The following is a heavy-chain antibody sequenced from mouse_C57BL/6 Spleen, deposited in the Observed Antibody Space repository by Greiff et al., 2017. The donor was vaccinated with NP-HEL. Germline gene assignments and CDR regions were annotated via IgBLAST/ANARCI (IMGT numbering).Heavy chain of an antibody. Sequence: QVQLQQSGAELVRPGASVTLSCKASGYTFTDYEMHWVKQTPVHGLEWIGAIDPETGGTAYNQKFKGKAILTADKSSSTAYMELRSLTSEDSAFYYCTREGGKSWYFDVWGTGTTVTVSS. CDR3: TREGGKSWYFDV. CDR2: IDPETGGT. V-gene: IGHV1-15*01. J-gene: IGHJ1*03. CDR1: GYTFTDYE. D-gene: IGHD1-1*02.